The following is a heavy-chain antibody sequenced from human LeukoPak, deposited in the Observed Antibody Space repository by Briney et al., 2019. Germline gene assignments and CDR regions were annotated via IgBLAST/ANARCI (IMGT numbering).Heavy chain of an antibody. J-gene: IGHJ4*02. CDR3: ARAGWIITSGIDY. CDR2: IYHTGST. Sequence: SETLSLTCGVSGYSISRGYYWAWIRQPPGKGLDWIGTIYHTGSTYYTPSLGSRVTISVDTSKNEFSLTLNSVTAADTAVYYCARAGWIITSGIDYWGQGALVTVSS. CDR1: GYSISRGYY. D-gene: IGHD3-10*01. V-gene: IGHV4-38-2*01.